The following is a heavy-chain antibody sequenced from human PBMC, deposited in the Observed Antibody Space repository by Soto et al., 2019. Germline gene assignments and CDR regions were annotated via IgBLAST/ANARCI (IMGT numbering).Heavy chain of an antibody. V-gene: IGHV1-69*13. CDR3: ARGYPGLELPSYYGMDV. CDR1: GGTFSSYA. Sequence: SVKVSCKASGGTFSSYAISWVRRAPGQGLEWMGGIIPIFGTANYAQKFQGRVTITADESTSTAYMELSSLRSEDTAVYYCARGYPGLELPSYYGMDVWGQGTTVTVSS. D-gene: IGHD1-7*01. CDR2: IIPIFGTA. J-gene: IGHJ6*02.